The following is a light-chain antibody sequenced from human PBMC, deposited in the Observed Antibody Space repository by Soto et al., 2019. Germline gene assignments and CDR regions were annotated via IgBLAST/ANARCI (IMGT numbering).Light chain of an antibody. CDR1: QSVSSH. CDR2: DAS. J-gene: IGKJ4*01. Sequence: EIVLTQSPATLSLSPGERATLSCRASQSVSSHLAWYQQKPGQAPRLLIYDASNRATGIPARFSGSGSGTDFTLTISSLEPKDFAVYYCQQRSNWPPLTFGGGTKVEIK. V-gene: IGKV3-11*01. CDR3: QQRSNWPPLT.